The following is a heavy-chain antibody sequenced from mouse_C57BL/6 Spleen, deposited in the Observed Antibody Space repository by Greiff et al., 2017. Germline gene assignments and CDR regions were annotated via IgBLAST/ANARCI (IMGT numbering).Heavy chain of an antibody. J-gene: IGHJ3*01. Sequence: EVKVVESGGGLVKPGGSLKLSCAASGFTFSDYGMHWVRQAPEKGLEWVAYISSGSSTIYYADTVKGRFTISRDNAKNTLFLQMTSLRSEDTAMYYCASPDSSAWFAYWGQGTLVTVSA. CDR2: ISSGSSTI. D-gene: IGHD3-2*02. CDR3: ASPDSSAWFAY. V-gene: IGHV5-17*01. CDR1: GFTFSDYG.